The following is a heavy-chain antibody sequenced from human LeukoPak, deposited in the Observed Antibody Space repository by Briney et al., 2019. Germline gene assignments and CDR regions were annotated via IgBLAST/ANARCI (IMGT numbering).Heavy chain of an antibody. CDR1: GYTFTGYH. V-gene: IGHV1-2*02. D-gene: IGHD4-23*01. J-gene: IGHJ3*02. CDR2: INPNSGGT. CDR3: ARATVVTPQPHAFDI. Sequence: ASVKVSCKASGYTFTGYHMHWVRQAPGQGLEWMGWINPNSGGTNYAQKFQGRVTMTRDTSISTAYMELSRLRSDDTAVYYCARATVVTPQPHAFDIWGQGTMVTVSS.